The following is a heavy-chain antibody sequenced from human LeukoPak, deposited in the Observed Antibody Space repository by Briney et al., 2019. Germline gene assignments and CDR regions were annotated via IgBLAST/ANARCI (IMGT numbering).Heavy chain of an antibody. D-gene: IGHD3-9*01. CDR1: GYSFTSYW. CDR3: ARRRHYDILTGYSHAFDI. V-gene: IGHV5-51*01. J-gene: IGHJ3*02. Sequence: GESLKISRKGSGYSFTSYWIGWVRQMPGKGLEWMGIIYPGDSDTRYSPSFQGQVTISADKSISTAYLQWSSLKASDTAMYYCARRRHYDILTGYSHAFDIWGQGTMVTVSS. CDR2: IYPGDSDT.